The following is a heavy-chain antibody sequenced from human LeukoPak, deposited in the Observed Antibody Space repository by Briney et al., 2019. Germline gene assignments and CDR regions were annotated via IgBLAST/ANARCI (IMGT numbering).Heavy chain of an antibody. D-gene: IGHD4-17*01. J-gene: IGHJ6*02. V-gene: IGHV1-2*02. CDR3: ARDYGDYDYYYYGMDV. CDR1: GYTFTGYY. Sequence: ASVKVSCKASGYTFTGYYMHWVRQAPGQGLEWMGWINPNSGGTNYAQKFQGRVTMTRDTSISTAYMELSRLRSDDTAVYYCARDYGDYDYYYYGMDVWGQGTTVTVSS. CDR2: INPNSGGT.